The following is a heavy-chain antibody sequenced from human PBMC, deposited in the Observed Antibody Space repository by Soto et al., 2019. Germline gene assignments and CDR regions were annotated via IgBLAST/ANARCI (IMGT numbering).Heavy chain of an antibody. CDR3: LRIAVSGPRTGFDY. CDR2: VSHIGST. J-gene: IGHJ4*02. D-gene: IGHD6-19*01. V-gene: IGHV4-39*01. CDR1: GGSISNSSYL. Sequence: PSETLSLTCSVSGGSISNSSYLWGWVRQPPGKGLQWIGSVSHIGSTNYNPSLKSRLTISVGTSKTQSSLRLDSVTAADTAVYYCLRIAVSGPRTGFDYWGQGILVTVSS.